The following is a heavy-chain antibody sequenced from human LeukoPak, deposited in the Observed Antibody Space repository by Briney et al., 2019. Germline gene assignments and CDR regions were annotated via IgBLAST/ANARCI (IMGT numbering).Heavy chain of an antibody. D-gene: IGHD2-15*01. J-gene: IGHJ4*02. CDR1: GFPFSCHN. V-gene: IGHV3-21*01. CDR3: ARDSPRYCSGGSCYGVDY. CDR2: ISSSSSYI. Sequence: GSLRLSCATSGFPFSCHNMNWVRPAPGKGLEWVPSISSSSSYIYYADSVKGRFTISRDNAKNSLYLQMNSLRAEDTAVYYCARDSPRYCSGGSCYGVDYWGQGTLVTVSS.